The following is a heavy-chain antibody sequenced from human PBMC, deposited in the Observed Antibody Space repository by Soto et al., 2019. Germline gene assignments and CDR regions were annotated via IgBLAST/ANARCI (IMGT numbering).Heavy chain of an antibody. J-gene: IGHJ4*02. D-gene: IGHD2-15*01. Sequence: GGSLRLSCAPSGFIFSNYAMSWVRQARGKGLEWVSAISGSGADTYYTESVKGRFTISRDNFKNTLYLQMNSLRAEDTAVYYCAKDTGRGGGSVFDYWGQGTLVTVFS. CDR2: ISGSGADT. CDR1: GFIFSNYA. CDR3: AKDTGRGGGSVFDY. V-gene: IGHV3-23*01.